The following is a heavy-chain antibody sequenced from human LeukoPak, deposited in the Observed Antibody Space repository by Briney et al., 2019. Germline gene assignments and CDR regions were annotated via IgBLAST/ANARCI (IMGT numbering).Heavy chain of an antibody. V-gene: IGHV6-1*01. Sequence: SQTLSLTCAISGDSVSSKSAAWNWIRQSPSRGLEWLGRTYYRSKWYNDYAISVKSRITINPDTSKNQFSLQMNSVTPEDTALYYCARDPIGDPHWYFDLWGRGTLVTVSS. J-gene: IGHJ2*01. CDR2: TYYRSKWYN. D-gene: IGHD3-16*01. CDR3: ARDPIGDPHWYFDL. CDR1: GDSVSSKSAA.